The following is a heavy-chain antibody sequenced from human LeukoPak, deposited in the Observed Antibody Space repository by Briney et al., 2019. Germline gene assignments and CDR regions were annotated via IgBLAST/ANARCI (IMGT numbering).Heavy chain of an antibody. V-gene: IGHV3-9*01. CDR3: ARSAVTTTYYFDY. D-gene: IGHD4-17*01. Sequence: GRSLRLSCAASGFTFEDYAMHWVRQAPGKGLEWVSGISWNSGSIGYADSVKGRFTISRDNAKNSLYLQMNSLRAEDTAVYYCARSAVTTTYYFDYWGQGTLVTVSS. CDR2: ISWNSGSI. CDR1: GFTFEDYA. J-gene: IGHJ4*02.